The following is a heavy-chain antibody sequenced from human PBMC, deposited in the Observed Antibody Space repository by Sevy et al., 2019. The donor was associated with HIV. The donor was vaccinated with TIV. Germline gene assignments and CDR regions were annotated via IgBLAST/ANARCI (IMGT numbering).Heavy chain of an antibody. D-gene: IGHD3-22*01. CDR2: ISGSGGSGTKT. Sequence: GGSLRLSCAASGFTFSNYAMNWVRQAPGKGLEWVSVISGSGGSGTKTNYPESVKGRFTISRDDSKNSLFLQLNSLRAEDTAVYYCARKYDSSGYFDYWGQGTLVTVSS. V-gene: IGHV3-23*01. J-gene: IGHJ4*02. CDR3: ARKYDSSGYFDY. CDR1: GFTFSNYA.